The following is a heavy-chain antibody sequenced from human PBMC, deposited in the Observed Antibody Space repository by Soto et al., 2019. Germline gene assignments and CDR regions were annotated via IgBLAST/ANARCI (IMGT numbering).Heavy chain of an antibody. CDR1: GYTFTGYY. CDR2: INPNSGGT. Sequence: ASVKFSCKSSGYTFTGYYMHWVRQAPGQGLEWMGWINPNSGGTNYVQKFQGRVTMTRDTSISTAYMELSRLRSDDTAVYYCARLTFTLDIEVLPAAELYYWARGNRVTLS. CDR3: ARLTFTLDIEVLPAAELYY. D-gene: IGHD2-2*01. J-gene: IGHJ4*02. V-gene: IGHV1-2*02.